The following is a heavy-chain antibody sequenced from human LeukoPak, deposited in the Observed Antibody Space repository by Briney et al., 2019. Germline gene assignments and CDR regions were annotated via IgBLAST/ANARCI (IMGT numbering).Heavy chain of an antibody. CDR3: ARGHKGYYYDSSGYYY. J-gene: IGHJ4*02. CDR2: IYYSGST. V-gene: IGHV4-30-4*08. CDR1: GGSISSGDYY. D-gene: IGHD3-22*01. Sequence: PSETLSLTCTVSGGSISSGDYYWSWTRHHPGKGLERIGYIYYSGSTYYNPSLKSRVTISVDTSKNQFSLKLSSVTAADTAVYYCARGHKGYYYDSSGYYYWGQGTLVTVSS.